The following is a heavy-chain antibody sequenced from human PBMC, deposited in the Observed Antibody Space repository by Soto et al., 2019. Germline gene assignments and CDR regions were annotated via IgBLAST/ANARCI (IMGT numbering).Heavy chain of an antibody. D-gene: IGHD3-22*01. V-gene: IGHV3-30-3*01. Sequence: QVQVVESGGGVVQPGRSLRLSCAASGFTFSTYALHWVRQAPGKGLEWVAVISYDGSNKYYADSVKGRFTISRDNSKNTLYLQMNSLRAEDTAVYYCARFTNYYDSSGLFDYWGQGTLVTVSS. CDR2: ISYDGSNK. CDR1: GFTFSTYA. J-gene: IGHJ4*02. CDR3: ARFTNYYDSSGLFDY.